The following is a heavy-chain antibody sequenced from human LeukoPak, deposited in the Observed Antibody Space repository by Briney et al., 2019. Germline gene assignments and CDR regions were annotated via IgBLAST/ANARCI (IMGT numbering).Heavy chain of an antibody. Sequence: GGSLRLSCAASGFTVSSNYMSWVRQAPGKGLEWVSVIYSGGSTYYADSVKGRFTISRDNSKNTLYLQMNGLRAEDTAVYYCARHLPLYYYYYMDVWGKGTTVTVSS. CDR3: ARHLPLYYYYYMDV. CDR2: IYSGGST. J-gene: IGHJ6*03. D-gene: IGHD3-3*02. V-gene: IGHV3-66*02. CDR1: GFTVSSNY.